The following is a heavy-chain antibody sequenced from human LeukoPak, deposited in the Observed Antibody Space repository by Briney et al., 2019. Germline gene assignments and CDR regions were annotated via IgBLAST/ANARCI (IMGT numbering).Heavy chain of an antibody. J-gene: IGHJ6*02. CDR2: ISGSGGST. V-gene: IGHV3-23*01. CDR3: AKDLRGRLSRGGVYNTLRYFDWSFGGTYGMDV. CDR1: GFTFSSYA. Sequence: GGSLRLSCAASGFTFSSYAMSWVRQAPGKGLEWVSAISGSGGSTYYADSVKGRFTISRDNSKNTLYLQMNSLRAEDTAVYYCAKDLRGRLSRGGVYNTLRYFDWSFGGTYGMDVWAKGPRSPSP. D-gene: IGHD3-9*01.